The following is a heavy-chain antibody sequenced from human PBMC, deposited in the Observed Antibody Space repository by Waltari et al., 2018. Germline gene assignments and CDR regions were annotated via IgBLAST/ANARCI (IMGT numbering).Heavy chain of an antibody. CDR1: GFTFSSFG. CDR3: ARAVEWLLPPLYYYYGMDV. CDR2: IWYDGSNK. Sequence: QVQLVESGGGVVQPGRSLRLSCAASGFTFSSFGMPWVREAPGKGREWVAVIWYDGSNKYYADSVKGRFTISRDNSKNTLYLQMNSLRAEDTAVYYCARAVEWLLPPLYYYYGMDVWGQGTTVTVSS. D-gene: IGHD3-22*01. J-gene: IGHJ6*02. V-gene: IGHV3-33*01.